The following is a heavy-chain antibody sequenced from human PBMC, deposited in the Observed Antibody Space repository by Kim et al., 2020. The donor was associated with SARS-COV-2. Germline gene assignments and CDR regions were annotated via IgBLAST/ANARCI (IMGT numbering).Heavy chain of an antibody. V-gene: IGHV4-59*13. Sequence: SETLSLTCTVSCGSISSYYWSWIRQPPGKGLEWIGYIYYSGSTNYNPSLKSRVTISVDTSKNQFSLKLSSVTAADTAVYYCASTGQYDILTGYYIGDYYGMDVWGQGTTVTVSS. CDR2: IYYSGST. CDR1: CGSISSYY. CDR3: ASTGQYDILTGYYIGDYYGMDV. J-gene: IGHJ6*02. D-gene: IGHD3-9*01.